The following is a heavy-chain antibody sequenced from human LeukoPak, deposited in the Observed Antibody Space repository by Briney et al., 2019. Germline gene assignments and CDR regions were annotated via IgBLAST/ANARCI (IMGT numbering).Heavy chain of an antibody. CDR3: AKRGPAGAGKSPDYFDY. Sequence: GGSLRLSCAASGFTFSSYVMSWVRQAPGKGLEGVSAIIGSGDRTYYADSVKGRFTISRDNSKNTVYLQMNSLRAEDTAVYYCAKRGPAGAGKSPDYFDYWGQGTLVTVSS. J-gene: IGHJ4*02. D-gene: IGHD6-19*01. CDR1: GFTFSSYV. V-gene: IGHV3-23*01. CDR2: IIGSGDRT.